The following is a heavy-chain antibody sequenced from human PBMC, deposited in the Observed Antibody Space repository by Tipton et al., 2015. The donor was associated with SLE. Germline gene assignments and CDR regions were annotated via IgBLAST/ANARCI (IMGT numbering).Heavy chain of an antibody. V-gene: IGHV3-23*03. J-gene: IGHJ2*01. Sequence: SLRLSCAASGLNFGIFGINWVRQIPGRGLEWLAISYRGGPTYYADSVKGRFTVSRDESTSTLYLQMDSLTGGDTAVYYCVKDARTYVNVDYYYDVWGRGALVTVSS. CDR3: VKDARTYVNVDYYYDV. D-gene: IGHD5-12*01. CDR1: GLNFGIFG. CDR2: ISYRGGPT.